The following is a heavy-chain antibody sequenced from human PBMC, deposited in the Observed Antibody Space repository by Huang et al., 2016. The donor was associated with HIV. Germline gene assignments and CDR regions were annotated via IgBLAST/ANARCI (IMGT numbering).Heavy chain of an antibody. Sequence: QVQLVASGGGVVQPGRSLRLSCAASGFTFSNYGVHWVRQAPGKGLEWVAAISDDGSYQYYSDSVKGRFTISRDDSQNTLYLQMSSLRAEDTAVYFCAKDREDSAYQLDYWGQGTRVTVSS. D-gene: IGHD5-12*01. CDR2: ISDDGSYQ. CDR3: AKDREDSAYQLDY. J-gene: IGHJ4*02. V-gene: IGHV3-30*18. CDR1: GFTFSNYG.